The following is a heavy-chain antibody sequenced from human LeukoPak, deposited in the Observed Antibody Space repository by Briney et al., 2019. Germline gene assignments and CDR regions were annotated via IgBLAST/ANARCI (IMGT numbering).Heavy chain of an antibody. D-gene: IGHD6-19*01. CDR1: GYTFTGYY. J-gene: IGHJ6*02. CDR3: ARETDSSGWYPYYYYYYGMDV. V-gene: IGHV1-2*02. Sequence: ASVKVSCKASGYTFTGYYMHWVRQAPGQGLEWMGWINPNSGGTNYAQKFQGRVTMTRDTSISTAYMELSRRRSDDTAVYYCARETDSSGWYPYYYYYYGMDVWGQGTTVTVSS. CDR2: INPNSGGT.